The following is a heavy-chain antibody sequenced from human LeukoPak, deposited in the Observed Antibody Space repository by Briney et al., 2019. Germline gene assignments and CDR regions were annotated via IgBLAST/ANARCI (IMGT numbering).Heavy chain of an antibody. V-gene: IGHV4-34*01. CDR3: ARGPAAVHP. CDR2: ISHTRST. CDR1: GYSLTNHY. D-gene: IGHD6-13*01. Sequence: PSETLSLTCAVYGYSLTNHYWIWIRQPPGKGLEWVGEISHTRSTNYNPSLKSRLNISVDTSKNQFFLKLSSVTAADTAVYYCARGPAAVHPWGQGTLVTVSS. J-gene: IGHJ5*02.